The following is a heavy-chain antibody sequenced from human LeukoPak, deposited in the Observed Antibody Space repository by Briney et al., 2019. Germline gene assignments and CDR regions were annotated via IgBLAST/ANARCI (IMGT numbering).Heavy chain of an antibody. Sequence: ASVNFSSKASGYTFTSYGISWVRQAPGQGLEWVGWISAYNGNTDSAQKLQGRVTMTTDTSTSTAYMDLRSLRSDDTAVYYCARDHRGAQDYWGAGTLVTVSS. V-gene: IGHV1-18*01. J-gene: IGHJ4*02. D-gene: IGHD1-26*01. CDR2: ISAYNGNT. CDR3: ARDHRGAQDY. CDR1: GYTFTSYG.